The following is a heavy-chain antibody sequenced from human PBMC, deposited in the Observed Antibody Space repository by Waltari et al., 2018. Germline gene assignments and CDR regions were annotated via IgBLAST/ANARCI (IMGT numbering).Heavy chain of an antibody. V-gene: IGHV4-39*01. CDR2: ISYSGST. Sequence: QLQLQESGPGLVKPSETLSLTCTVSGCPISSESYYWGWLRQPPGKGLVWLGIISYSGSTYYNPSLKSRVTIAVDTSKNQFSLKLSSVTAADTAVYYCARLSYHIVTGYGWFDPWGLGTLVTVSS. D-gene: IGHD3-9*01. CDR1: GCPISSESYY. J-gene: IGHJ5*02. CDR3: ARLSYHIVTGYGWFDP.